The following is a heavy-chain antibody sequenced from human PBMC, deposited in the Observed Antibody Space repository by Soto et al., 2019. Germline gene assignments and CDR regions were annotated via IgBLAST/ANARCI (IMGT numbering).Heavy chain of an antibody. Sequence: TGGSLRLSCAASGFTFSTYWMHWVRQAPGKGLEWVSRINNDGSYTGSADSVRGRFTISRDNAKNSLSLQMNSLRAEDTAVYYCAGGSYWGQGTLVTVSS. CDR2: INNDGSYT. CDR1: GFTFSTYW. J-gene: IGHJ4*02. V-gene: IGHV3-74*01. CDR3: AGGSY.